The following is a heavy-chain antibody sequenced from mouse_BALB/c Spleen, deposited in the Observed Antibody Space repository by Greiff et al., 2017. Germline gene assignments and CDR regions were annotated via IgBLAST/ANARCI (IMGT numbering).Heavy chain of an antibody. CDR3: ARYLGNYDAMDY. Sequence: EVQGVESGGGLVQPGGSRKLSCAASGFTFSSFGMHWVRQAPEKGLEWVAYISSGSSTIYYADTVKGRFTISRDNPKNTLFLQMTSLRSEDTAMYYCARYLGNYDAMDYWGQGTSVTVSS. J-gene: IGHJ4*01. CDR1: GFTFSSFG. CDR2: ISSGSSTI. V-gene: IGHV5-17*02. D-gene: IGHD2-1*01.